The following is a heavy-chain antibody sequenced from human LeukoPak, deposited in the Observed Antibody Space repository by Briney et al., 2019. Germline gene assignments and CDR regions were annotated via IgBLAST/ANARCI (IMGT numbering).Heavy chain of an antibody. CDR2: INGAGNSS. Sequence: GGSLRLSCAASGFTFNLYAMNWVRQAPGKGLEWVSSINGAGNSSYYADSLRGRFTVSRDNSNNTLYLQMNSLRAEDTAVYYCAKRGLRRNWFHPWGQGTLVTVSS. V-gene: IGHV3-23*01. D-gene: IGHD4-17*01. CDR3: AKRGLRRNWFHP. CDR1: GFTFNLYA. J-gene: IGHJ5*02.